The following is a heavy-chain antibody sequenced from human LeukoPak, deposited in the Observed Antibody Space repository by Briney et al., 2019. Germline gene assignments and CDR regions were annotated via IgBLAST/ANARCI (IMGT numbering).Heavy chain of an antibody. CDR2: IYPGDSDT. Sequence: GESLKISCKGSGYSFTSYWIGWVRQMPGKGLEWMGIIYPGDSDTRYHPSFQGQVTISAAQSTSTPYLQWSSLKASDTAMYYCASTTGTTYDYWGQGTLVTVSS. D-gene: IGHD1-1*01. J-gene: IGHJ4*02. V-gene: IGHV5-51*01. CDR1: GYSFTSYW. CDR3: ASTTGTTYDY.